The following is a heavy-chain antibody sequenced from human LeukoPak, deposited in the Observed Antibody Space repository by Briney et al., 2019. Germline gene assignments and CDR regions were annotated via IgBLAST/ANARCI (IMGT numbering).Heavy chain of an antibody. Sequence: PGGSLRLSCAASGFTFSNAWMSWVRQAPGKGLEWVGRIKSKTDGGTTDYAAPVKGRFTISRDDSKNTLYLQMNSLKTEDTAVYYCTTDGYDLDDYDILTGYYKDYWGQGTLVTVSS. D-gene: IGHD3-9*01. CDR3: TTDGYDLDDYDILTGYYKDY. CDR1: GFTFSNAW. J-gene: IGHJ4*02. CDR2: IKSKTDGGTT. V-gene: IGHV3-15*01.